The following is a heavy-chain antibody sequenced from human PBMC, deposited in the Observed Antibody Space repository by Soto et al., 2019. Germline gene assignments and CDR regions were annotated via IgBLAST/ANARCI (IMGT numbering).Heavy chain of an antibody. J-gene: IGHJ4*02. CDR1: GFTFSSDA. V-gene: IGHV3-30-3*01. Sequence: QVQLVESGGGVVQPGRSLRLSCAASGFTFSSDAMHWVRQAPGKGLEWVAVISYDGSNKYYADSVKGRFTISRDNSKNTLYLQMNSLRAEDTAVYYCASLVGATTLYGFDYWGQGTLVTVSS. D-gene: IGHD1-26*01. CDR3: ASLVGATTLYGFDY. CDR2: ISYDGSNK.